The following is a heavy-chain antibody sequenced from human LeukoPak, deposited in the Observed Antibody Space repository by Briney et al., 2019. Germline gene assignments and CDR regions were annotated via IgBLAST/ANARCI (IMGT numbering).Heavy chain of an antibody. V-gene: IGHV1-8*01. CDR1: GYTFTSYD. CDR2: MNPNSGNT. D-gene: IGHD6-13*01. Sequence: GASVKVSCKASGYTFTSYDINWVRQATGQGLEWTGWMNPNSGNTGYAQKFQGRVTMTRNTSISTAYMELSSLRSEDTAVYYCAREGAAAGDYYGMDVWGQGTTVTVSS. J-gene: IGHJ6*02. CDR3: AREGAAAGDYYGMDV.